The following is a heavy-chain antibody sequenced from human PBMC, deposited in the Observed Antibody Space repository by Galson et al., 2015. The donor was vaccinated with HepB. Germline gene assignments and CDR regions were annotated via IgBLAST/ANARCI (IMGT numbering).Heavy chain of an antibody. Sequence: SLRLSCAASGFTFTGYYMSWIRQTPGKGLERVSYISGRSTYIKYADSVKGRFTISRDNAKNSLFLQMNSLRAEDTAVYYCARSIYDDTWGSYSFDYWGQGTLVTVSS. V-gene: IGHV3-11*06. D-gene: IGHD3-16*01. J-gene: IGHJ4*02. CDR2: ISGRSTYI. CDR3: ARSIYDDTWGSYSFDY. CDR1: GFTFTGYY.